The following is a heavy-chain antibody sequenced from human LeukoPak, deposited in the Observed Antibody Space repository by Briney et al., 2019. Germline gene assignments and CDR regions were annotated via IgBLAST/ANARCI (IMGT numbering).Heavy chain of an antibody. V-gene: IGHV3-74*01. CDR2: IKSDGRT. CDR3: ARGGTRLSDC. Sequence: GGSLRLSCAASGFTLSSYWMHWVRQAPGKGLVWVSRIKSDGRTNYADSVKGRFTISRDNAKNTVSLQMNSLTAEDTAVYYCARGGTRLSDCWGQGTLVTVSS. J-gene: IGHJ4*02. D-gene: IGHD1-7*01. CDR1: GFTLSSYW.